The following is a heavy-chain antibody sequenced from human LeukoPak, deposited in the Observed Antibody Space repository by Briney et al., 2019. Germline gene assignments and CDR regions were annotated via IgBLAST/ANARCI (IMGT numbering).Heavy chain of an antibody. CDR2: IFGSGGSA. CDR3: AKTATGYSSGHYPGWPVDY. V-gene: IGHV3-23*01. Sequence: GGSLRPSCAASGLTFNSYAMYWVRQAPGKGLEWVSGIFGSGGSAHYADSVKGRFAISRDNSKNRVYLQMNSLRAEDTAVYYCAKTATGYSSGHYPGWPVDYWGQGTLVTVSS. D-gene: IGHD6-19*01. CDR1: GLTFNSYA. J-gene: IGHJ4*02.